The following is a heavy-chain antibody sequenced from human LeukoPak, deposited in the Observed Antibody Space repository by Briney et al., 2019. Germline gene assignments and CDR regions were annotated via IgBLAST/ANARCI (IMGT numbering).Heavy chain of an antibody. CDR3: ASVSVWELATHTGGSFDY. D-gene: IGHD1-26*01. Sequence: SHTLSLTCTVSGGLISRIEYYWGWVRQSPVKGLEWLGHIYHTGTTLYSPHLNNRLTISVDSSKNQFSLTLNSVTAADTAVYYCASVSVWELATHTGGSFDYWGRGILVIVSS. J-gene: IGHJ4*02. V-gene: IGHV4-30-4*01. CDR1: GGLISRIEYY. CDR2: IYHTGTT.